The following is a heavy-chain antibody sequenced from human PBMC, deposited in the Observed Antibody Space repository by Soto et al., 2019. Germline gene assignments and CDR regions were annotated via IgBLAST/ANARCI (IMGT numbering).Heavy chain of an antibody. J-gene: IGHJ5*02. CDR3: ARGRYCSGGSCYVYNWFDP. CDR2: IYYSGIT. Sequence: SETLSLTCTVSGGSISSYDCSWIRQPPWKGLEWIGYIYYSGITNYDPSLKSRVTISVDTSKNQFSLKLSSVTAADTAVYYCARGRYCSGGSCYVYNWFDPWGQRTLVTVSS. D-gene: IGHD2-15*01. CDR1: GGSISSYD. V-gene: IGHV4-59*01.